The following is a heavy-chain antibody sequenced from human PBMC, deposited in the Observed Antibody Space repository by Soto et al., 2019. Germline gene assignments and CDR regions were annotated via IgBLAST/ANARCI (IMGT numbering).Heavy chain of an antibody. CDR1: GFTFSSYA. D-gene: IGHD1-1*01. CDR3: AKDNTGITLGAFDI. V-gene: IGHV3-23*01. J-gene: IGHJ3*02. CDR2: ISGSGGST. Sequence: LRLSWAASGFTFSSYAMSWVRQAPGKGLEWVSAISGSGGSTYYADSVKGRFTISRDNSKNTLYLQMNSLRAEDTAVYYCAKDNTGITLGAFDIWGQGTMVTVS.